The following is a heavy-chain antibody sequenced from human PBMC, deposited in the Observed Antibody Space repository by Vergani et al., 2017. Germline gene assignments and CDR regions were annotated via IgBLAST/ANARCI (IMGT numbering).Heavy chain of an antibody. J-gene: IGHJ4*02. Sequence: QVTFKESGPVLCKPTETLTLTCTVSGLSLSNARMGVGWIRQPPGKGLEWIAHILSNYEKSYSTSLKSRLTISKDKSKSQVVLTMTNMDTVDTATYYCARLWFGELFPFFDYWGQGTLVTVSS. CDR3: ARLWFGELFPFFDY. D-gene: IGHD3-10*01. V-gene: IGHV2-26*01. CDR2: ILSNYEK. CDR1: GLSLSNARMG.